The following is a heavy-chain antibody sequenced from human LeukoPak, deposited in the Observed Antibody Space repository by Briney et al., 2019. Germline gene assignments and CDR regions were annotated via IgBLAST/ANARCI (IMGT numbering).Heavy chain of an antibody. D-gene: IGHD3-16*02. CDR2: ISSSGSTI. V-gene: IGHV3-11*04. CDR1: GFTFDDYG. CDR3: ARLRLGELSFDY. Sequence: GGSLRLSCAASGFTFDDYGMSWIRQAPGKGLEWVSYISSSGSTIYYADSVKGRFTISRDNAKNSLYLQMNSLRAEDTAVYYCARLRLGELSFDYWGQGTLVTVSS. J-gene: IGHJ4*02.